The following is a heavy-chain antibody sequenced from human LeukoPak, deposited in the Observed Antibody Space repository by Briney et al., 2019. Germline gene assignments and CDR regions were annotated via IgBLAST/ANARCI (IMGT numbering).Heavy chain of an antibody. Sequence: ASVKVSCMASGYTFTSYYMHWVRQAPGQGLEWMGIINPSGGSTSYAQKFQGRVTMTRDTSTSTVYMELSSLRSEDTAVYYCARDPQGPIWFDPWGQGTLVTVSS. CDR1: GYTFTSYY. CDR2: INPSGGST. CDR3: ARDPQGPIWFDP. V-gene: IGHV1-46*01. J-gene: IGHJ5*02.